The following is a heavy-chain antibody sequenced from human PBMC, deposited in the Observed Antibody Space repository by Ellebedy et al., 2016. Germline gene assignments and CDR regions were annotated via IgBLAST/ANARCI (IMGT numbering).Heavy chain of an antibody. J-gene: IGHJ4*02. CDR2: INPNSGDT. CDR3: ARDGAVTTVFDY. V-gene: IGHV1-2*04. D-gene: IGHD4-17*01. Sequence: ASVKVSCKASGYTFTGYFMHWVRQAPGQGLEWMGWINPNSGDTKNAQKFQGWVTMTRDTSINTAYMELSRLRSDDTAVYYCARDGAVTTVFDYWGQGTLVTVSS. CDR1: GYTFTGYF.